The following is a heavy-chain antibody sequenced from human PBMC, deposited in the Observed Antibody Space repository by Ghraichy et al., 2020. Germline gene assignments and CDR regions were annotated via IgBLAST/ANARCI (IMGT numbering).Heavy chain of an antibody. CDR1: GFTFSSYA. CDR2: ISGSGGST. Sequence: GGSLRLSCAASGFTFSSYAMSWVRQAPGKGLEWVSAISGSGGSTYYTDSVKGRFTISRDNYKNTLYLQMNSLRAEDTAVYYCAKDAAQEVTIFGVVTTYYFDYWGQGTLVTVSS. V-gene: IGHV3-23*01. J-gene: IGHJ4*02. D-gene: IGHD3-3*01. CDR3: AKDAAQEVTIFGVVTTYYFDY.